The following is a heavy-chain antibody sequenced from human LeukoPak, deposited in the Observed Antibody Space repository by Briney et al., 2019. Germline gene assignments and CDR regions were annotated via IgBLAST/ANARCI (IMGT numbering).Heavy chain of an antibody. CDR2: ILYDGSNK. J-gene: IGHJ4*02. V-gene: IGHV3-30*18. D-gene: IGHD2-21*02. CDR1: GFTFSRYG. CDR3: AKDHEPYCGGDCFNGDY. Sequence: QPGRSLRLSCAASGFTFSRYGMHWVRQAPGKGLEWVAVILYDGSNKYYADSVKGRFTISRDNSKNTLYLQMNSLRAEDTAVYYCAKDHEPYCGGDCFNGDYWGQGTLVTVSS.